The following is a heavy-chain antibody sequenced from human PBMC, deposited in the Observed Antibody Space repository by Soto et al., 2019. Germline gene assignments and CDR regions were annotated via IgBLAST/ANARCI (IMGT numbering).Heavy chain of an antibody. J-gene: IGHJ4*02. Sequence: SETLSLTCTVSGGSISSGDYYWSWIRQPPGKGLEWIGYIYHSGSTYYNPSLRSRVTISVDTSKNQFSLKLSSVTAADAAVYYCPRRRPNYFHYWGQGALGTAPQ. CDR1: GGSISSGDYY. CDR2: IYHSGST. V-gene: IGHV4-30-4*01. CDR3: PRRRPNYFHY.